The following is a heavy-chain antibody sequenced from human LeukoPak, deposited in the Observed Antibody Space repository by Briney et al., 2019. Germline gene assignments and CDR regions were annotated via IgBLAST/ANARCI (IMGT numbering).Heavy chain of an antibody. D-gene: IGHD3-10*02. J-gene: IGHJ6*04. CDR2: ISGSGSIT. Sequence: GGSLRLSCAASGFTFSSYGMHWVRQAPGKGLEWVSAISGSGSITYYADSVKGRFAISRDNAKNSLYLQMNSLRAEDTAVYYCAELGITMIGGVWGKGTTVTISS. CDR1: GFTFSSYG. CDR3: AELGITMIGGV. V-gene: IGHV3-21*01.